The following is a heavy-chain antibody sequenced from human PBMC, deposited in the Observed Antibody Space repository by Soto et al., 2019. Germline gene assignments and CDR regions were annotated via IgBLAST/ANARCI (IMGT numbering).Heavy chain of an antibody. Sequence: QVQLVESGGGVVQPGRSLRLSCAASGFTFNSYGMHWVRQGPGNGLEWVAFISYDSTKTYYADSVKGRFTISRDNSNSALYVQMNSLTGEDTAVYYCARTRSAWSEFHYYFLDVWGQGTTVTVSS. J-gene: IGHJ6*02. CDR2: ISYDSTKT. CDR1: GFTFNSYG. V-gene: IGHV3-30*03. CDR3: ARTRSAWSEFHYYFLDV. D-gene: IGHD1-26*01.